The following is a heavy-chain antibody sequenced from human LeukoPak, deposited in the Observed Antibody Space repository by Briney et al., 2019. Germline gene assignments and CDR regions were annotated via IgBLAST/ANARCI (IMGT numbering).Heavy chain of an antibody. CDR2: IKQDGILK. J-gene: IGHJ5*02. Sequence: GGSLRLSCGASGFTFRNYWMSWVRQAPGRGLDWVATIKQDGILKHYVDSVTARFTISRDNAKNSLYLQMDSLRVEDTAVYYCARLGGETTRFDLWGQGVLVTVSS. D-gene: IGHD1-7*01. CDR3: ARLGGETTRFDL. V-gene: IGHV3-7*01. CDR1: GFTFRNYW.